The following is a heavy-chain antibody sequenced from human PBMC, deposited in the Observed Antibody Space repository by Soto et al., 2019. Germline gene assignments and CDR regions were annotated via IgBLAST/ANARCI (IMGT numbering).Heavy chain of an antibody. Sequence: PVGSLRLSCAASGFTFNSYSMHWVRQGPGNGLEWVAFISYDSTKTYYADSVKGRFTISRDNSNSALYVQMNSLTGEDTAVYYCARTRSAWSDFHYYSLDVWGQGTTVTVSS. V-gene: IGHV3-30*03. CDR1: GFTFNSYS. CDR3: ARTRSAWSDFHYYSLDV. J-gene: IGHJ6*02. D-gene: IGHD1-26*01. CDR2: ISYDSTKT.